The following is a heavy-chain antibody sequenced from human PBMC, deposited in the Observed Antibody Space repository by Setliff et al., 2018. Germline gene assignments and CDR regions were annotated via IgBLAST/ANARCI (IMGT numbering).Heavy chain of an antibody. D-gene: IGHD5-18*01. CDR2: ISGSGGST. CDR1: GFTFSSYA. Sequence: GSLRLSCAASGFTFSSYAMSWVRQAPGKGLEWVSAISGSGGSTYYADSVKGRFTISRDNSKNTLYLQMNSLRAEDTAVYYCARVCAYSYGFDSWGQGTQVTVSS. J-gene: IGHJ4*02. CDR3: ARVCAYSYGFDS. V-gene: IGHV3-23*01.